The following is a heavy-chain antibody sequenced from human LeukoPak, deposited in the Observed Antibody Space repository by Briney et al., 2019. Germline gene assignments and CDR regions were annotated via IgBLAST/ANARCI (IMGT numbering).Heavy chain of an antibody. CDR2: IIPIFGTA. J-gene: IGHJ5*02. Sequence: SVKVSCKASGGIFSSYAISWVRQAPGQGLEGMRGIIPIFGTANYAQKFQGRVTITADESTSTAYMELSSLRSEDTAVYYCARDGCSSTSCYTSNLNWFDPWGQGTLVTVSS. D-gene: IGHD2-2*02. V-gene: IGHV1-69*13. CDR3: ARDGCSSTSCYTSNLNWFDP. CDR1: GGIFSSYA.